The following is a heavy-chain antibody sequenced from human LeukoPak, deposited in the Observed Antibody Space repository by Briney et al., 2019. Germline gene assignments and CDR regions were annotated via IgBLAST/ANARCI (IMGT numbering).Heavy chain of an antibody. CDR3: ARAVVTLVNWFDP. Sequence: PGGSLRLSCAASGFTFGSYEMNWVRQAPGKGLEWVSYISSSGSTIYYADSVKGRFTISRDNAKNSLYLQMNSLRAEDTAVYYCARAVVTLVNWFDPWGQGTLVTVSS. D-gene: IGHD4-23*01. CDR1: GFTFGSYE. J-gene: IGHJ5*02. CDR2: ISSSGSTI. V-gene: IGHV3-48*03.